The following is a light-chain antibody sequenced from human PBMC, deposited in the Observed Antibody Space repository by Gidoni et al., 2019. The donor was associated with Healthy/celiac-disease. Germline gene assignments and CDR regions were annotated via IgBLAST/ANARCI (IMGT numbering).Light chain of an antibody. CDR1: SSDVGDYNY. J-gene: IGLJ2*01. Sequence: QYALTQPASVSGSTGQSLTISCTGTSSDVGDYNYVSWYPQHPDKAPKLMIYDVSNRPSGVSNRFSGSKSGNTASLTISGLQAEDEADYYCSSYTSSSTLDVVFGGGTKLTVL. V-gene: IGLV2-14*01. CDR3: SSYTSSSTLDVV. CDR2: DVS.